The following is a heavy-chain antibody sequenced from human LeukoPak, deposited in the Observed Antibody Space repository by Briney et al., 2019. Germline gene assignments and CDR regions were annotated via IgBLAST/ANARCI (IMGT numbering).Heavy chain of an antibody. D-gene: IGHD4-11*01. CDR1: GFTFGDYA. V-gene: IGHV3-49*04. CDR3: TRSRTVTTGNY. Sequence: GASLRLSCTASGFTFGDYAMSWVRQAPGKGLEWVGFIRSKVYGGTTEYAASVKGRFTISRDDSKSIAYLQMNSLKTEGTAVYYCTRSRTVTTGNYWGQGTLVTVSS. J-gene: IGHJ4*02. CDR2: IRSKVYGGTT.